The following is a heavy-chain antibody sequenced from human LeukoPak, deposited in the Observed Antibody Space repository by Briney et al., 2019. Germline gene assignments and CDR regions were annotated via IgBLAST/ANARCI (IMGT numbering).Heavy chain of an antibody. Sequence: SVKVSXKASGGTFSSYAISWVRQAPGQGLEWMGGIIPIFGTANYAQKFQGRVTITADESTSTAYMELSSLRSEDTAVYYCARAFLHSYDFWSGYSFGYWGQGTLVTVSS. D-gene: IGHD3-3*01. V-gene: IGHV1-69*01. CDR2: IIPIFGTA. CDR3: ARAFLHSYDFWSGYSFGY. J-gene: IGHJ4*02. CDR1: GGTFSSYA.